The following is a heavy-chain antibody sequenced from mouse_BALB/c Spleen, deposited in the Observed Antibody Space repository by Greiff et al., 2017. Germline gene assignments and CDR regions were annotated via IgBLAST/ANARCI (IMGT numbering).Heavy chain of an antibody. CDR2: INPSTGYT. V-gene: IGHV1-7*01. CDR1: GYTFTSYW. Sequence: QVQLQQSGAELAKPGASVKMSCKASGYTFTSYWMHWVKQRPGQGLEWIGYINPSTGYTEYNQKFKDKATLTADKSSSTAYMQLSSLTSEDSAVYYCARSGRYDVEAMDYWGQGTSVTVSS. J-gene: IGHJ4*01. CDR3: ARSGRYDVEAMDY. D-gene: IGHD2-14*01.